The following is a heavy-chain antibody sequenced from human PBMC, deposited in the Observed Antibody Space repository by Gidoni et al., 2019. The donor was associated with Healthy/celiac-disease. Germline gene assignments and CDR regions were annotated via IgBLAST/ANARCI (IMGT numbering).Heavy chain of an antibody. V-gene: IGHV4-31*03. D-gene: IGHD2-15*01. CDR2: IYYSGST. Sequence: QVQLQESGPGLVKPSQTLSLTCTVSGGSISSGGYYWSWIRQHPGKGLEWIGYIYYSGSTYYNPSLKSRVTISVDTSKNQFSLKLSSVTAADTAVYYCARLGYCSGGSCYLAFDIWGQGTMVTVSS. CDR1: GGSISSGGYY. J-gene: IGHJ3*02. CDR3: ARLGYCSGGSCYLAFDI.